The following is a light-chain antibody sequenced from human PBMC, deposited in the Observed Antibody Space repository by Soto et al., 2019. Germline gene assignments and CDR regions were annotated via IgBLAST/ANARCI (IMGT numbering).Light chain of an antibody. Sequence: EIVMTQSPATLSVSPGERATLSCRASQSVSSNLAWYQQKPGQAPRLLIYGASTRPTGIPARFSGSGSGTEFTLTISSLHSEDFAVYYCQHYNNWPRTFGQGTKVEIK. CDR3: QHYNNWPRT. CDR2: GAS. V-gene: IGKV3-15*01. J-gene: IGKJ1*01. CDR1: QSVSSN.